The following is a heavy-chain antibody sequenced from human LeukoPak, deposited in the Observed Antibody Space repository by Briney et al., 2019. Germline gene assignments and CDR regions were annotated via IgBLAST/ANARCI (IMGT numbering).Heavy chain of an antibody. D-gene: IGHD4-23*01. CDR3: TSLLDSGDYDGVRPNDY. J-gene: IGHJ4*02. CDR2: IRSIANNYAT. CDR1: GFTFSGSA. V-gene: IGHV3-73*01. Sequence: GGSLRLSCAASGFTFSGSAMHWVRKASGKGLEWVGRIRSIANNYATAYAASVKGRFTISRDDSRNTAYLQMNSLRTEDTAVYYCTSLLDSGDYDGVRPNDYWGQGTLVTVSS.